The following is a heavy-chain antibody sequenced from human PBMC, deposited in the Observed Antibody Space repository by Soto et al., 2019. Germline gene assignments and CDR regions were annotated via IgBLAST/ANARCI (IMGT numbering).Heavy chain of an antibody. V-gene: IGHV1-3*04. CDR2: MNTGTSTT. CDR3: ARVTSTGWRLMDV. D-gene: IGHD6-19*01. Sequence: ASVKVSCKASGYTFTNNDINWVRQAPGQGLEWMGWMNTGTSTTKSAEKFQGRVTFTRDTSTSTAYMELSSLRSDDTAVYYCARVTSTGWRLMDVWGQGTTVTVSS. J-gene: IGHJ6*02. CDR1: GYTFTNND.